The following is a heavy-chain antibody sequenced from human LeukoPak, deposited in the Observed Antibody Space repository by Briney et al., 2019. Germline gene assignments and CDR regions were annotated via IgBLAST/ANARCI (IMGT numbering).Heavy chain of an antibody. CDR2: ISSSGSTI. V-gene: IGHV3-11*01. D-gene: IGHD2-15*01. Sequence: KTGGSLRLSCAASGFTFSDYYMSWIRQAPGKGLEWVSYISSSGSTIYYADSVKGRFTISRDNAKNSLYLQMNSLRAEDTAVYYCARVMVAAEGDAFDIWGQGTMVTVSS. CDR3: ARVMVAAEGDAFDI. J-gene: IGHJ3*02. CDR1: GFTFSDYY.